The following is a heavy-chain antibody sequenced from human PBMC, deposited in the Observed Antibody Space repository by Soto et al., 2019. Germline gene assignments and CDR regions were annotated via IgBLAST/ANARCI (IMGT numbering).Heavy chain of an antibody. Sequence: SATLSLTCTVSGGSISSGNYYWSWIRQPPGKGLEWIGFISYSGSTYYSTSLKSRVTISVDTSKSQFSLNLSFVTAADTAVYYCATMGTPATGLYFFDYWGQGSLVTVSS. CDR2: ISYSGST. CDR1: GGSISSGNYY. V-gene: IGHV4-30-4*01. J-gene: IGHJ4*02. CDR3: ATMGTPATGLYFFDY. D-gene: IGHD2-15*01.